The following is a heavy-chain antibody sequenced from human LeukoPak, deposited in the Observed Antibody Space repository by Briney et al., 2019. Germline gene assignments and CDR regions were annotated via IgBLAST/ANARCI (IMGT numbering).Heavy chain of an antibody. Sequence: PGTSLHISWKGAGYVFTNYWISWVRQMARKGLEWMGRIDPSDSYTNYSPSFQGHVTISSDKSISTAYLQWSSLKASDTAMYYCARRALPPAYCGGDCFDAFDIWGQGTMVTVSS. CDR2: IDPSDSYT. D-gene: IGHD2-21*02. CDR1: GYVFTNYW. CDR3: ARRALPPAYCGGDCFDAFDI. J-gene: IGHJ3*02. V-gene: IGHV5-10-1*01.